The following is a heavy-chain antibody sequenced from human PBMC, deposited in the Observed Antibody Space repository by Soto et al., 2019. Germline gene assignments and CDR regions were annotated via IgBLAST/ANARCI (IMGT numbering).Heavy chain of an antibody. D-gene: IGHD3-9*01. Sequence: PXQTLSLTCAISGDSVSSNSAAWNWIRQSPSRGLEWLGRTYYRSKWYNDYAVSVKSRITINPDTSKNQFSLQLNSVTPEDTAVYYCARNYDILTEGYYFDYWGQGPLVTVSS. CDR2: TYYRSKWYN. CDR3: ARNYDILTEGYYFDY. CDR1: GDSVSSNSAA. J-gene: IGHJ4*02. V-gene: IGHV6-1*01.